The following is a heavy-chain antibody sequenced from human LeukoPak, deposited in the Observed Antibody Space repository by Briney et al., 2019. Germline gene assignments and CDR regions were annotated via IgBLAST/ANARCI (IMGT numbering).Heavy chain of an antibody. CDR1: GYTFTGFY. D-gene: IGHD6-6*01. J-gene: IGHJ3*01. Sequence: ASVKVSCKASGYTFTGFYMHWVRQAPGQGLEWMGWTNPNSGTTNYAQKFQGRVTMTRDTSISTFYMEVNRLRSDDTAVYYCARAGSIADPPNVFDFWGQGTVVTVSS. CDR3: ARAGSIADPPNVFDF. V-gene: IGHV1-2*02. CDR2: TNPNSGTT.